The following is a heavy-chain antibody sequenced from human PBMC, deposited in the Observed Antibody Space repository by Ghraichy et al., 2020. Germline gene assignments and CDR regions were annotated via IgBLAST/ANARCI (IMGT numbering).Heavy chain of an antibody. D-gene: IGHD3-9*01. CDR2: IYHSGIT. V-gene: IGHV4-38-2*02. CDR3: ARQYDILTGLGD. Sequence: ETLSLTCTVSGYSISSGYYWGWIRQPPGKGLEWIGSIYHSGITYYNPSLKSRVTISVDTSKNQFSLKLSSVTAADTAVYYCARQYDILTGLGDWGQGTLVTVSS. J-gene: IGHJ4*02. CDR1: GYSISSGYY.